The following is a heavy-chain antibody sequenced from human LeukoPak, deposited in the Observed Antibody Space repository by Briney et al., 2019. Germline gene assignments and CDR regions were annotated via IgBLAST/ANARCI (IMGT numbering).Heavy chain of an antibody. CDR1: GGSISSYY. CDR3: AXXXXXXXXXXSAYNVGYQFDC. D-gene: IGHD3-16*01. V-gene: IGHV4-59*08. J-gene: IGHJ4*02. CDR2: IYYSGST. Sequence: PSETLSLTCTVSGGSISSYYWNWIRQPPGKGLEWIGYIYYSGSTNYNPSPKSRVTISVDTSKNHFSLRLNSVTAADPALYYCAXXXXXXXXXXSAYNVGYQFDCWGQGTLVTVSS.